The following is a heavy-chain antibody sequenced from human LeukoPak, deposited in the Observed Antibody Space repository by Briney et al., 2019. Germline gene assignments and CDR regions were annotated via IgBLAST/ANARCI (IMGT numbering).Heavy chain of an antibody. J-gene: IGHJ4*02. CDR2: ISWSGTI. V-gene: IGHV4-59*01. D-gene: IGHD3-16*01. CDR3: ARDNDSRDPPHFDY. CDR1: GGYIISYY. Sequence: SETLSLTCTVSGGYIISYYWSWIRQPPGKGLEWIGYISWSGTIDYNPSLKSRVTISVDTSKKQFSLKLNSVTAADTAVYYCARDNDSRDPPHFDYWGQGTLVTVSS.